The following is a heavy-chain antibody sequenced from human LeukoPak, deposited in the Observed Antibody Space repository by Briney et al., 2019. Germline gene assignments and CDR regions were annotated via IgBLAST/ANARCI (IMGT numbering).Heavy chain of an antibody. Sequence: SETLSLTCTVSGGSISSYYWSWIRQPAGKGLEWIGRIYTSGSTNYNPSLKSRVTISVDTSKNQFSLKLSSVTAADTAVYYCAREGRTITGYILPPDVWGQGTTVTVSS. CDR2: IYTSGST. J-gene: IGHJ6*02. D-gene: IGHD3-9*01. CDR1: GGSISSYY. CDR3: AREGRTITGYILPPDV. V-gene: IGHV4-4*07.